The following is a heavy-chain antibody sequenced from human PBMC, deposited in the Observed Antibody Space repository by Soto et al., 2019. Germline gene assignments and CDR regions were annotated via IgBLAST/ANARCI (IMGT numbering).Heavy chain of an antibody. CDR1: GGSFSGYY. CDR2: INHSGST. D-gene: IGHD2-21*02. V-gene: IGHV4-34*01. Sequence: SETLSLTCAVYGGSFSGYYWSWIRQPPGKGLEWIGEINHSGSTNYNPSLKSRVTISVDTSKNQFSLKLSSVTAADTAVYYCARGTLAYCGGDCPRALDPWGQGTLVTVSS. CDR3: ARGTLAYCGGDCPRALDP. J-gene: IGHJ5*02.